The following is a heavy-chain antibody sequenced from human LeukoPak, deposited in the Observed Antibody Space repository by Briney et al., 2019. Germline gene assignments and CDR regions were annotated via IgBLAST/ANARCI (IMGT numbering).Heavy chain of an antibody. V-gene: IGHV4-34*01. CDR2: INHSGST. J-gene: IGHJ3*02. Sequence: SETLSLTCAVYGGSFSGYYWSWIRQPPGKGLEWIGEINHSGSTNYNPSLKSRVTISVDTSKNQFSLKLSSVTAADTAVYYCARGRSTVTTNQGAFDIWGQGTMVTVSS. D-gene: IGHD4-17*01. CDR1: GGSFSGYY. CDR3: ARGRSTVTTNQGAFDI.